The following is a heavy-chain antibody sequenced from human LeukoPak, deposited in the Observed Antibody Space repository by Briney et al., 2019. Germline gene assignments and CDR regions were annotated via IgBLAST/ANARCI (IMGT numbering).Heavy chain of an antibody. V-gene: IGHV3-30-3*01. CDR2: ISYDGSNK. D-gene: IGHD1-14*01. CDR1: GFTFSSYA. CDR3: ARGLRPVDY. Sequence: PWRSLRLSCAASGFTFSSYAMHWVRQAPGKGLEWVAVISYDGSNKYYADSVKGRFTISRDNSKNTLYLQMNSLRAEDTAVYYCARGLRPVDYWGQGTLVTVSS. J-gene: IGHJ4*02.